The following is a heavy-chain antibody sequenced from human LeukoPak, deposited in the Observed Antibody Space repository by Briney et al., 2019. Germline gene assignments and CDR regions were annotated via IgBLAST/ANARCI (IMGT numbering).Heavy chain of an antibody. D-gene: IGHD3-10*01. V-gene: IGHV1-24*01. CDR1: GYTLTELS. CDR3: ATAPPLYYYGSGSYRGFDI. Sequence: GASVKVSRKVSGYTLTELSMHWVRQAPGKGLEWMGGFDPEDGETIYAQKFQGRVTMTEDTSTDTAYMELSSLRSEDTAVYYCATAPPLYYYGSGSYRGFDIWGQGTMVTVSS. J-gene: IGHJ3*02. CDR2: FDPEDGET.